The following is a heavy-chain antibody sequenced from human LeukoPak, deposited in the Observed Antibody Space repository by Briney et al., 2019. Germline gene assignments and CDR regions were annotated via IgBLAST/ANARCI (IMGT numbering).Heavy chain of an antibody. CDR1: GFTFSSYE. Sequence: GGSLSLSCAASGFTFSSYEMNWVRKGRGKGLEWVSYISSSGSTIYYADSVTGRFTISRDNATNSLYLQMNSLRAEDTAVYYCAELGITMIGGVWGKGTTVTISS. V-gene: IGHV3-48*03. CDR2: ISSSGSTI. D-gene: IGHD3-10*02. J-gene: IGHJ6*04. CDR3: AELGITMIGGV.